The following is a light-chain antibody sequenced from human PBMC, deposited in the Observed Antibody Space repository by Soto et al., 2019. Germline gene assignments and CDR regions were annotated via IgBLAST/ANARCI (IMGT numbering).Light chain of an antibody. CDR2: AAS. CDR3: QKCKIAPFT. V-gene: IGKV1-27*01. Sequence: DIQMTQSPSSLSAFVGDTVTITCRASQDISNFLAWYQQKPGKVPKLLIYAASTLQSGVPSRFSGSGSGTDFTLTISSLQPEDVATYYCQKCKIAPFTFGGRTKVEMK. CDR1: QDISNF. J-gene: IGKJ4*01.